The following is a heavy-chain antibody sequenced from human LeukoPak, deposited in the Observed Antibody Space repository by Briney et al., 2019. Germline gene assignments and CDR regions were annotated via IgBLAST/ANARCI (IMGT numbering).Heavy chain of an antibody. V-gene: IGHV4-39*01. D-gene: IGHD1-1*01. CDR2: MYYSGST. CDR3: ARQWYNWNLYWFDP. CDR1: GGSISSSSYY. Sequence: SETLSLTCTVSGGSISSSSYYWGWVRQPPGKGLEWIGSMYYSGSTYYNPSLKSRVTISVEKSKKQFSLKLSSVTAADTAVYYCARQWYNWNLYWFDPWGQGTLVTVSS. J-gene: IGHJ5*02.